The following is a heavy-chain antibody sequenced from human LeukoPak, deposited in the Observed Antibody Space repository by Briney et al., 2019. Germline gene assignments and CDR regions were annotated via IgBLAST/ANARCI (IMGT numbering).Heavy chain of an antibody. CDR3: ARDHIPDYDFWSGSDY. CDR2: ISYDGSNK. CDR1: GFTFSSYA. D-gene: IGHD3-3*01. V-gene: IGHV3-30-3*01. J-gene: IGHJ4*02. Sequence: PGGSLRLSCAASGFTFSSYAMHWVRQAPGKGLEWVAVISYDGSNKYYADSVKGRFTISRDNSKNTLYLQMNSLRAEDTAVYYCARDHIPDYDFWSGSDYWGQGTLVTVSS.